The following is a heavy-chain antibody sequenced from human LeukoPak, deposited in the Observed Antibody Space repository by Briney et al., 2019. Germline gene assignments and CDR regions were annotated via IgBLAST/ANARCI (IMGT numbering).Heavy chain of an antibody. V-gene: IGHV1-18*01. CDR2: ISAYNGNT. Sequence: RASVKVSCKASGYTFTSYGISWVRQAPGQGLEWMGWISAYNGNTNYAQKLQGRVTMTTDTSTSTAYMELRSLRSDDTAVYYCARERTYSSSWYYYYWGQGTLVTVSS. CDR3: ARERTYSSSWYYYY. CDR1: GYTFTSYG. D-gene: IGHD6-13*01. J-gene: IGHJ4*02.